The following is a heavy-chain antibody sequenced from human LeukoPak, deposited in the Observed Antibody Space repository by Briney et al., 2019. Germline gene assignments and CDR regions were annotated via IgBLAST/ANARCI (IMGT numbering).Heavy chain of an antibody. Sequence: GGSLRLSCAASGFTVSSNYMSWVRQAPGKGLEWVSVIYSCGSTYYADSVKGRFTISRDNSKNTLYLQMNSLRAEDTAVYYCARGKWELPAPYFDYWGQGTLVTVSS. CDR2: IYSCGST. CDR1: GFTVSSNY. D-gene: IGHD1-26*01. V-gene: IGHV3-53*01. CDR3: ARGKWELPAPYFDY. J-gene: IGHJ4*02.